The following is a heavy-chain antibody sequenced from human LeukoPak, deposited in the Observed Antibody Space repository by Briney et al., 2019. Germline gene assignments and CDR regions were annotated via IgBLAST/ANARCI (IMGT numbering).Heavy chain of an antibody. CDR2: IRSKAYGGTT. CDR3: TRSAQIYQPVDY. CDR1: GFTFGDYA. D-gene: IGHD2-2*01. Sequence: GGSLRLSCTASGFTFGDYAMSWVRQAPGKGLEWVGFIRSKAYGGTTEYAASVKGRFTISRDDSKSIAYLQMNSLKTEDTAVFYCTRSAQIYQPVDYWGQGTLVTVSS. J-gene: IGHJ4*02. V-gene: IGHV3-49*04.